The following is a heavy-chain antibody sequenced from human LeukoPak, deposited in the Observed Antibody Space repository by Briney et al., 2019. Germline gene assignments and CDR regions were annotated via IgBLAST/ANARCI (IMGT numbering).Heavy chain of an antibody. Sequence: SETLSLTCTVSGYSISSGYYWSWIRQPPGKGLEWIGYIYYSGSTNYNPSLKSRVTISVDTSKNQFSLKLSSVTAADTAVYYCAREDWSGYFDYWGQGTLVTVSS. V-gene: IGHV4-61*01. CDR1: GYSISSGYY. D-gene: IGHD3-3*01. CDR3: AREDWSGYFDY. J-gene: IGHJ4*02. CDR2: IYYSGST.